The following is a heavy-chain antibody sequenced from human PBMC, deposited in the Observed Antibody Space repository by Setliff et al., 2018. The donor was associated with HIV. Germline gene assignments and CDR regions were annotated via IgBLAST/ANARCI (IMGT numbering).Heavy chain of an antibody. CDR1: GFTFDGYG. CDR3: ARAPNKPYYYMDV. J-gene: IGHJ6*03. D-gene: IGHD7-27*01. Sequence: ESLKISCAASGFTFDGYGMNWIRQPPGKGLEWIGEMYHSGSTNYNPSLKSRVTISVDTSKNHFSLKLSSVTAADTAVYYCARAPNKPYYYMDVWGKGTTVTVS. V-gene: IGHV4-34*01. CDR2: MYHSGST.